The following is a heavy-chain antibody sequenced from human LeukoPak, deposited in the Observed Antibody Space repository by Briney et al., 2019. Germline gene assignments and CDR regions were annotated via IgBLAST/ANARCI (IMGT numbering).Heavy chain of an antibody. CDR2: ISGSGGST. D-gene: IGHD3-9*01. CDR1: GFTFSSYA. J-gene: IGHJ6*02. V-gene: IGHV3-23*01. Sequence: GGSLRLSCAASGFTFSSYAMSWVRQAPGKGLEWVSAISGSGGSTYYADSVKGRFTISRDNAKNSLYLQMNSLRAEDTAVYYCARDTYYDILTGQRGFYYYGMDVWGQGTTVTVSS. CDR3: ARDTYYDILTGQRGFYYYGMDV.